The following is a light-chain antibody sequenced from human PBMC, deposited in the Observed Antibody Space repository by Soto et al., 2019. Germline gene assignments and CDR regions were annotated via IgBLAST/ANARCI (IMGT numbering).Light chain of an antibody. Sequence: ASQSISSCLAWYQHKXGKAPKLLIYRASXLDSGVPARFRGSGSGTEFTLTISCFQADDVARYCRPLYTFLPQPFAQVTKV. CDR1: QSISSC. V-gene: IGKV1-5*03. CDR2: RAS. CDR3: PLYTFLPQP. J-gene: IGKJ1*01.